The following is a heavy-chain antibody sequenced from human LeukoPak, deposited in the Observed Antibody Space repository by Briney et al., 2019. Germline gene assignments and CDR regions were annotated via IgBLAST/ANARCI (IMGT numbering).Heavy chain of an antibody. J-gene: IGHJ4*02. CDR2: ISGSGLNT. CDR3: AKGVTPVTSLQFFDY. D-gene: IGHD4-17*01. CDR1: GFTFSSYG. Sequence: PGGSLRLSCAASGFTFSSYGMNWVRQAPGKGLEWVSSISGSGLNTYYADSVKGRFTISRDNSKNTLYLQMNSLRAEDTAVYYCAKGVTPVTSLQFFDYWGQGTLITVSS. V-gene: IGHV3-23*01.